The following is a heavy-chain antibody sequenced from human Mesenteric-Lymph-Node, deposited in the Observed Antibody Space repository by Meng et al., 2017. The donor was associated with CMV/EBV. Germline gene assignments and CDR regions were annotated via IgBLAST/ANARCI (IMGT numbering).Heavy chain of an antibody. D-gene: IGHD4-17*01. J-gene: IGHJ3*02. CDR3: AKDLDDYGDFASAFDI. V-gene: IGHV3-7*03. CDR1: GFTFSSDW. CDR2: IKQDGSAK. Sequence: LSLTCAASGFTFSSDWMSSVRQAPGTGLEWVANIKQDGSAKYYVDSVKGRFTISRDNSKNTLYLQMNSLRAEDTAVYYCAKDLDDYGDFASAFDIWGQGTMVTVSS.